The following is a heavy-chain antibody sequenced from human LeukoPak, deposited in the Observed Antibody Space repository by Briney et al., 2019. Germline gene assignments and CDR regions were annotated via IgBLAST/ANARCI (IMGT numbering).Heavy chain of an antibody. Sequence: GGSLRLSCAASGFTFSSYGIHWVRQAPGKGLEWVAVISYDGSHKYYADSVKGRFTISRDNSKNTLYLQMNSLRAEDTAVYYCAKGIQLWLLQGYFDYRGQGALVTVSS. J-gene: IGHJ4*02. CDR2: ISYDGSHK. D-gene: IGHD5-18*01. V-gene: IGHV3-30*18. CDR3: AKGIQLWLLQGYFDY. CDR1: GFTFSSYG.